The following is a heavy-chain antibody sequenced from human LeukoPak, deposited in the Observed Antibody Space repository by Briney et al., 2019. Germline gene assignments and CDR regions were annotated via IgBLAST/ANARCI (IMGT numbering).Heavy chain of an antibody. D-gene: IGHD6-6*01. CDR3: AKDLGSSSEVED. CDR1: GFTFSSYA. J-gene: IGHJ4*02. Sequence: GGSLRLSCAASGFTFSSYAMHWVRQAPGKGLEWVAVISYDGSNKYYADSVKGRFTISRDNSKNTLYLQMNSLRAEDTAVYYCAKDLGSSSEVEDWGQGTLVTVSS. CDR2: ISYDGSNK. V-gene: IGHV3-30-3*01.